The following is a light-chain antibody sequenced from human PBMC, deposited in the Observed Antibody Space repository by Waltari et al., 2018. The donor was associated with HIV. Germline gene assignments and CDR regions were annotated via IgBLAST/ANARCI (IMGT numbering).Light chain of an antibody. J-gene: IGLJ2*01. CDR1: TSDLPDSNF. Sequence: QSALTQPPSAPGSPGQSVNMSCTAATSDLPDSNFTSWYQQYSVKAPKLIIFEVTKRPSGVPDRFSGSRSGNTASLIVSGLQAEDEAVYFCSSFAGSNKLFGGGTKLTVL. CDR3: SSFAGSNKL. V-gene: IGLV2-8*01. CDR2: EVT.